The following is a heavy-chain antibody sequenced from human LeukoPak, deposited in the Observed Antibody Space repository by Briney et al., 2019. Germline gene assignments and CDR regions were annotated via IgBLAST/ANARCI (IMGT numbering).Heavy chain of an antibody. CDR2: IYYSGST. Sequence: SETLSLTCTVSGGSISSYYWSWIRQPPGKGLEWIGYIYYSGSTNYNPSLKSRVTISVDTSKNQFSLKLNSVTAADTAVYYCARVRSLDSSGYWYFDLWGRGTLVTVSS. D-gene: IGHD3-22*01. J-gene: IGHJ2*01. V-gene: IGHV4-59*01. CDR1: GGSISSYY. CDR3: ARVRSLDSSGYWYFDL.